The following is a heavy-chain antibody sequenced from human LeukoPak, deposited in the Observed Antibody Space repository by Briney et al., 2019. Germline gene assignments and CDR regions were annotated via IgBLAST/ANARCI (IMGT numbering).Heavy chain of an antibody. D-gene: IGHD2-2*02. Sequence: PGGSLRLSCAASGFTFSSYGMRWVRPAPGKGLEWVAVIFDDGSSEYYADSVKGRFTISRDDSKNTLYVQMNSLRAEDTAVYYCARAHGDCSSTSCYMDFDFWGQGTLVTVSS. V-gene: IGHV3-33*01. CDR3: ARAHGDCSSTSCYMDFDF. CDR1: GFTFSSYG. CDR2: IFDDGSSE. J-gene: IGHJ4*02.